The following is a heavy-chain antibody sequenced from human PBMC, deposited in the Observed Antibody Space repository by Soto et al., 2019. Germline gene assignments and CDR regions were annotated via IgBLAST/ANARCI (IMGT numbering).Heavy chain of an antibody. CDR1: GYTFTSYY. CDR2: INPSGGST. D-gene: IGHD3-10*01. Sequence: ASVKVSCKASGYTFTSYYMHWVRQAPGQGLEWMGIINPSGGSTSYAQKFQGRVTMTRDTSTSTVYMELSSLRSEDTAVYYCARDGYKPMVNYYGMDVWGQGTTVTVSS. J-gene: IGHJ6*02. V-gene: IGHV1-46*01. CDR3: ARDGYKPMVNYYGMDV.